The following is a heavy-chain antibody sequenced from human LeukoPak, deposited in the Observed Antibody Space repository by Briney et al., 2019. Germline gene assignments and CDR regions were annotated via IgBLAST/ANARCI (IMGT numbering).Heavy chain of an antibody. J-gene: IGHJ6*03. Sequence: PGGSLRLSCAASGFIFSSYSMNWVRQAPGKGLEWVSSISSSTIYLYYADSVKGRFTISRDNAKNSLYLQMNSLRAEDTAVHYCAKGPPGYSGSYYYYYYYYMDVWGKGTTVTISS. CDR3: AKGPPGYSGSYYYYYYYYMDV. CDR1: GFIFSSYS. V-gene: IGHV3-21*04. CDR2: ISSSTIYL. D-gene: IGHD1-26*01.